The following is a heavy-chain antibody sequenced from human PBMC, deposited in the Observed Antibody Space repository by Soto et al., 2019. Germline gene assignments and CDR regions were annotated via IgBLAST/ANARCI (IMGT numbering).Heavy chain of an antibody. CDR2: IRSKAYGGTT. CDR1: GFTFGDYA. Sequence: GGSLRLSCTASGFTFGDYAMSWFRQAPGKGLEWVGFIRSKAYGGTTEYAASVKGRFTISRDDSKSIAYLQMNSLKTEDTAVYYCTSVSITFGGVIVTSDDAFDIWGQGTMVTVSS. V-gene: IGHV3-49*03. J-gene: IGHJ3*02. CDR3: TSVSITFGGVIVTSDDAFDI. D-gene: IGHD3-16*02.